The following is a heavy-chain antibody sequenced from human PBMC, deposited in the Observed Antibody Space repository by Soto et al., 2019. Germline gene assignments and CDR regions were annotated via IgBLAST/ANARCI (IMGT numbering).Heavy chain of an antibody. CDR1: GFTFSSYG. CDR2: IWYDGSNK. D-gene: IGHD3-22*01. V-gene: IGHV3-33*01. J-gene: IGHJ3*02. Sequence: GGSLRLSCAASGFTFSSYGMHWVRQAPGEGLEWVAVIWYDGSNKYYADSVKGRFTISRDNSKNTLYLQMNGLRAEDTAVYYCAREHTYYYDSSGYYEPLNIWGQGTMVTVSS. CDR3: AREHTYYYDSSGYYEPLNI.